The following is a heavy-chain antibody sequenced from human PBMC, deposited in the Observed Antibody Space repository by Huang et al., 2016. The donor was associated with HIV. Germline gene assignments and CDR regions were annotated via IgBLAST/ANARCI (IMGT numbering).Heavy chain of an antibody. CDR1: GFSLSTSGVG. Sequence: QMTLKESGPTLVKPTQTLTLTCTFSGFSLSTSGVGVGWIRQPPGKALEWLALIYWDDDKRYSPSVKSRLTLTKDTSKNQVFLTMTNTTPVDTDTYYCANWYSTSGPNGYFDLWGRGTLVTVSS. J-gene: IGHJ2*01. D-gene: IGHD2-2*01. CDR2: IYWDDDK. V-gene: IGHV2-5*02. CDR3: ANWYSTSGPNGYFDL.